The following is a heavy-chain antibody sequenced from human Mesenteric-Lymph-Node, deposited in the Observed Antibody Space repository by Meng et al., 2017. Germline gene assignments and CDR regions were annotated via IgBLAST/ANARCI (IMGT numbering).Heavy chain of an antibody. V-gene: IGHV3-33*01. J-gene: IGHJ4*02. CDR3: AREFAVGRSWSPSLFDY. D-gene: IGHD6-13*01. CDR2: IWYDGSNK. CDR1: GFTFSNHG. Sequence: QVQCVESGGSVGQPGRSLRLSCEASGFTFSNHGMHWVRQAPGKGLEWVAVIWYDGSNKYYADSVKGRFTISRDNSKNTLYLQMNSLRAEDTAVYYCAREFAVGRSWSPSLFDYWGQGTLVTVSS.